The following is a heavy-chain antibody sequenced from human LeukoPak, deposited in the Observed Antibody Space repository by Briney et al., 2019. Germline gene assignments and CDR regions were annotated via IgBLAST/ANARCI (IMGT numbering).Heavy chain of an antibody. CDR3: ARRVTLVRGVITNWLDP. D-gene: IGHD3-10*01. CDR1: GYSFTSYW. Sequence: GESLKISCKASGYSFTSYWIGWVRQIPGKGLEWMGIIYPGDSENRYSPSFQGQVTTSVDKSINTAYLQWSSLEASDTGMYYCARRVTLVRGVITNWLDPWGQRTLGTVSS. V-gene: IGHV5-51*01. J-gene: IGHJ5*02. CDR2: IYPGDSEN.